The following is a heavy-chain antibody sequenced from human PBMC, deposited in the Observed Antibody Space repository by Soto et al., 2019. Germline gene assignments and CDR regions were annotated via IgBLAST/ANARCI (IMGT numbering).Heavy chain of an antibody. Sequence: GESLKISCKASGYSFPGYWIGWVRQMPGKGLEWMGIIYPDNSDTRYSPSFQGQVTISADKSINTAYLQWSSLKASDTAMYYCARQAATVATVTLLYFDPWGQGTLVTVSS. J-gene: IGHJ4*02. CDR3: ARQAATVATVTLLYFDP. CDR1: GYSFPGYW. CDR2: IYPDNSDT. V-gene: IGHV5-51*01. D-gene: IGHD1-1*01.